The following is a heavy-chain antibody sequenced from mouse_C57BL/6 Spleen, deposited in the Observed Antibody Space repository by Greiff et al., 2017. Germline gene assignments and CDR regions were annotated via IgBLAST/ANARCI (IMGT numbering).Heavy chain of an antibody. D-gene: IGHD1-1*01. V-gene: IGHV7-3*01. Sequence: EVMLVESGGGLVQPGGSLSLSCAASGFTFTDYYMSWVRQPPGKALEWLGFIRNKANGYTTEYSVSVKGRFTISRDNSQSILYLQMNALRAEDSATYYCARYSDYGSGGYFDVWGTGTTVTVSA. J-gene: IGHJ1*03. CDR1: GFTFTDYY. CDR2: IRNKANGYTT. CDR3: ARYSDYGSGGYFDV.